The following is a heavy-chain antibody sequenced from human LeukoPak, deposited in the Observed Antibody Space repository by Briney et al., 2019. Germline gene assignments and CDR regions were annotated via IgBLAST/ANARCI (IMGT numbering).Heavy chain of an antibody. V-gene: IGHV1-18*01. J-gene: IGHJ4*02. CDR1: GYTFNHFV. D-gene: IGHD3-16*01. CDR2: ISPHTYTT. CDR3: ARGQSMYY. Sequence: ASVTISCKASGYTFNHFVISWVRQAPGQGLEWVGWISPHTYTTKYAQKVQGRLTMTTDASTTTVYMELRSLRFDDTAVYFCARGQSMYYWGQGTPVTVSS.